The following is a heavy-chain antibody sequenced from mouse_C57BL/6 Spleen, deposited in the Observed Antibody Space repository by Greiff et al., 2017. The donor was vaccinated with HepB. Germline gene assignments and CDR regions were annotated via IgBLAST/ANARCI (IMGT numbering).Heavy chain of an antibody. CDR3: AKTPYDYDPYYYAMDD. CDR2: IWSGGST. Sequence: VQLVESGPGLVQPSQSLSITCTVSGFSLTSYGVHWVRQSPGKGLEWLGVIWSGGSTDSNAAFMSSLSITKDTSKSQVFFKMNSLQADDTAIYDWAKTPYDYDPYYYAMDDWGQGTSVTVSS. CDR1: GFSLTSYG. J-gene: IGHJ4*01. D-gene: IGHD2-4*01. V-gene: IGHV2-5*01.